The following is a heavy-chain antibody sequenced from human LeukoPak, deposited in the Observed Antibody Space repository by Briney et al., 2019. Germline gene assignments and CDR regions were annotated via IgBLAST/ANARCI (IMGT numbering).Heavy chain of an antibody. CDR2: IYPPDSDT. CDR3: ALVRIAHWGMDV. V-gene: IGHV5-51*01. J-gene: IGHJ6*02. CDR1: GYNFNNCW. D-gene: IGHD6-6*01. Sequence: PGESLKISCEASGYNFNNCWVAWVRQVPGKGLEWVGIIYPPDSDTRYGPSFQGHVTISADKSINTAYLQWSSLRASDTAMYYCALVRIAHWGMDVWGQGTTVTVSS.